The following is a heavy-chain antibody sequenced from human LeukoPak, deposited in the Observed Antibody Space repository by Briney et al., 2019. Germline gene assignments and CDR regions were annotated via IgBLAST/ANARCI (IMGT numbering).Heavy chain of an antibody. D-gene: IGHD5-18*01. J-gene: IGHJ6*03. V-gene: IGHV4-4*07. CDR1: GGSISPYY. Sequence: SETLSLTCTVSGGSISPYYWTWIRQSAGKGLEYIGRIHSGGTTNHNPSLASRISLSVDTSKNQVSLKLSSVTAADTAVYYCARDSPDGYTLGHYYYYMDVWGKGTTVTVSS. CDR2: IHSGGTT. CDR3: ARDSPDGYTLGHYYYYMDV.